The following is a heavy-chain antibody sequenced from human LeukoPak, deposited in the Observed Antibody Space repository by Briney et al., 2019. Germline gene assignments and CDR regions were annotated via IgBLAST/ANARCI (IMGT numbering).Heavy chain of an antibody. D-gene: IGHD4-17*01. V-gene: IGHV1-69*13. CDR3: ARARGDYGDYGFVLDI. CDR2: IIPIFGTA. Sequence: ASVKVSCKASGGTFSSYAIGWVRQAPGQGLEWMGGIIPIFGTANYAQKFQGRVTITADESTSTAYMELSSLRSEDTAVYYCARARGDYGDYGFVLDIWGQGTMVTVSS. CDR1: GGTFSSYA. J-gene: IGHJ3*02.